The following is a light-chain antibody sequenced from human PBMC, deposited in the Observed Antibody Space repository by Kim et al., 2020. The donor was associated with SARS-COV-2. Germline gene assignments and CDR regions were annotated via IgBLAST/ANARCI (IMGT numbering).Light chain of an antibody. V-gene: IGKV3-15*01. J-gene: IGKJ4*01. Sequence: VSPGERATLSCRAPQSVRTYLAWYQQKPGQAPRVLIYGASTRATGIPARFSGSGYGTEFTLTISSLQSEDFAVYYCQQYYDWPLTFGGGTKVDIK. CDR3: QQYYDWPLT. CDR1: QSVRTY. CDR2: GAS.